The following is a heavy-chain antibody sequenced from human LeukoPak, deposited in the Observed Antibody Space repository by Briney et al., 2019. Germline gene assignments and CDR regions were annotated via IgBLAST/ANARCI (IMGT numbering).Heavy chain of an antibody. V-gene: IGHV4-59*01. J-gene: IGHJ6*03. D-gene: IGHD3-10*01. CDR1: GGSISSYY. CDR3: ARGLARGNYYMDV. Sequence: SETLSLTCTVSGGSISSYYWSWIRQPPGKGPAWIGYIYYSGSTNYNPSLKSRVTISVGTSKNQFSLKLSSVTAADTAVYYWARGLARGNYYMDVWGKGTTVTVSS. CDR2: IYYSGST.